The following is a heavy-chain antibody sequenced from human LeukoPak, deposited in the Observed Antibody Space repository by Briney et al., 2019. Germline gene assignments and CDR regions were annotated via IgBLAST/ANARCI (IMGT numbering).Heavy chain of an antibody. V-gene: IGHV1-18*01. D-gene: IGHD3-3*01. CDR2: ISAYNGNT. CDR1: GCTFTSYG. J-gene: IGHJ2*01. Sequence: ASVKVSCKASGCTFTSYGISWVRQAPGQGLEWMGWISAYNGNTNYAQKLQGRVTMTTDTSTSTAYMELRSLRSDDTAVYYCARVTTIFGVVIRNWYFDLWGRGTLVTVSP. CDR3: ARVTTIFGVVIRNWYFDL.